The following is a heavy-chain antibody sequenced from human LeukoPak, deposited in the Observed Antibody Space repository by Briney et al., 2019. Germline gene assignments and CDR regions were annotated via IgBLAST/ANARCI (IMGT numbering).Heavy chain of an antibody. Sequence: ASVKVSCKASGYTFGGYYLHWVRQAPGQGLEWMVWINPNSGGTNYAQNFQGRVTMTRDTSISTAYMELSELRSDDTAVYYCARVRSVVPPSDAFDIWGQGTMVTVSS. J-gene: IGHJ3*02. CDR2: INPNSGGT. CDR3: ARVRSVVPPSDAFDI. CDR1: GYTFGGYY. V-gene: IGHV1-2*02. D-gene: IGHD3-22*01.